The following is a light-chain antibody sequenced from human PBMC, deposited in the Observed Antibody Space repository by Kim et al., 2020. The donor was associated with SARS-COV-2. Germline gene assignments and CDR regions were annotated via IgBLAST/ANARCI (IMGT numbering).Light chain of an antibody. Sequence: SSELTQDPAVSVALGQTVRITCQGDSLRSYYASWYQQKPGQAPVLVIYGKNNRPSGIPDRFSGSSSGNTASLTTTGAQAEDEADYYCNSRDSSGNHAVFGGGTQLTVL. CDR3: NSRDSSGNHAV. V-gene: IGLV3-19*01. J-gene: IGLJ7*01. CDR1: SLRSYY. CDR2: GKN.